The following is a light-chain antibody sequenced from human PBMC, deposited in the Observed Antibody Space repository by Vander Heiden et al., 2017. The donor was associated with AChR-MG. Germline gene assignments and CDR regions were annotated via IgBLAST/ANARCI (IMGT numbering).Light chain of an antibody. V-gene: IGKV2-28*01. J-gene: IGKJ1*01. Sequence: EIVMTPSPLSLPVTPGDPASIPCRSSQSPLHSNGYTYLDWYLQKPGQAPQLLIYVGSNRASGVPDSFSGSGSGTDFTLKISRVEAEDVGVYYCMQALQTPWTFGQGTKVEIK. CDR3: MQALQTPWT. CDR2: VGS. CDR1: QSPLHSNGYTY.